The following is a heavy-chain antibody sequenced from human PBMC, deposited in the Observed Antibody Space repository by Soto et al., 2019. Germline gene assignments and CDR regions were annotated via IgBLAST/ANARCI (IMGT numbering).Heavy chain of an antibody. D-gene: IGHD2-2*01. CDR3: AKDGGYCSSTSCHGGFDY. V-gene: IGHV3-23*01. CDR1: GFTFSSYA. CDR2: ISGSGGST. Sequence: EVQLLESGGGLVQPGGSLRLSCAASGFTFSSYAMSWVRQAPGKGLEWVSAISGSGGSTYYADSVKGRFTTSRDNSKNTLYLQMNSLRAEDTAVYYCAKDGGYCSSTSCHGGFDYWGQGTLVTVSS. J-gene: IGHJ4*02.